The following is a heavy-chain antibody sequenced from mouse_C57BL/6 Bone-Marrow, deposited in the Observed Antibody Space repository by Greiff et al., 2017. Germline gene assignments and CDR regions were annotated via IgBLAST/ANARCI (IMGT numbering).Heavy chain of an antibody. CDR3: AYLLRSFAY. J-gene: IGHJ3*01. D-gene: IGHD1-1*01. CDR2: IYPGSGNT. V-gene: IGHV1-76*01. CDR1: GYTFTDYY. Sequence: LVESGAELVRPGASVKLSCKASGYTFTDYYINWVKQRPGQGLEWIARIYPGSGNTYYNEKFKGKATLTAEKSSSTAYMQLSSLTSEDSAVYFCAYLLRSFAYWGQGTLVTVSA.